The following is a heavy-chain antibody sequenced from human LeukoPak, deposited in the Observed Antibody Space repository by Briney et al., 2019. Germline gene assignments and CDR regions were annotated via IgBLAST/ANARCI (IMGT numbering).Heavy chain of an antibody. CDR3: ARTGIAARPTVWFDP. CDR2: TNSDGSST. Sequence: GGSLRLSCAASGFTFSKYWMHWVRQAPGKGLVWVSYTNSDGSSTNYVDSVKGRFTISRDNAKNTLYLQMNSLRAEDTALYYCARTGIAARPTVWFDPWGQGTLVTVSS. V-gene: IGHV3-74*01. D-gene: IGHD6-6*01. CDR1: GFTFSKYW. J-gene: IGHJ5*02.